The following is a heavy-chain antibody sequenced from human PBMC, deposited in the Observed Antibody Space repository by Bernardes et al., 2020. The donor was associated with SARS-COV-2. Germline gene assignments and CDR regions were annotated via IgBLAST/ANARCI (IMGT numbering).Heavy chain of an antibody. CDR2: IYYSGNT. CDR1: GASIRSGGDY. Sequence: SETLSLTCTVSGASIRSGGDYWTWIRQHPGKGLEWIGYIYYSGNTHYNPSLKSRATISVDTSENQFSLKLSSVTAADTAVYYCARGTWIELWLGGNWFDPWGQGRVVTASS. CDR3: ARGTWIELWLGGNWFDP. V-gene: IGHV4-31*03. J-gene: IGHJ5*02. D-gene: IGHD5-18*01.